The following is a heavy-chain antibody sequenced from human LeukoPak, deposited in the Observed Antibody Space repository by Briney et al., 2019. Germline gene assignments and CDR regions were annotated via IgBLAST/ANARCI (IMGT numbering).Heavy chain of an antibody. CDR3: ARNGGEGYDYGDYGEGYFDY. V-gene: IGHV3-74*01. D-gene: IGHD4-17*01. CDR1: GFTFSNYW. Sequence: GGSLRLSCVVSGFTFSNYWMHWVRQAPGKGLVWVSRINCDGSSTTYADSVKGRFTISRDNAKNPLYLQMNSLRAEDTAFYYCARNGGEGYDYGDYGEGYFDYWGQGTLVTVSS. CDR2: INCDGSST. J-gene: IGHJ4*02.